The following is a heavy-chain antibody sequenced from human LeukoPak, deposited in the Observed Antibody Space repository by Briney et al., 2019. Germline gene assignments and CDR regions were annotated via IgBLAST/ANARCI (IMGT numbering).Heavy chain of an antibody. J-gene: IGHJ4*02. CDR2: IYPGDSDT. CDR1: GYIFTNYW. Sequence: GESLKISCKGSGYIFTNYWIGWVRQMPGKGLEWMAIIYPGDSDTRYSPSFQGQVTISADKSISTAYLQWSSLKASDTAMYYCARRGYCSGGYCYSRGGYFDYWGQGTLVTVSS. CDR3: ARRGYCSGGYCYSRGGYFDY. D-gene: IGHD2-15*01. V-gene: IGHV5-51*01.